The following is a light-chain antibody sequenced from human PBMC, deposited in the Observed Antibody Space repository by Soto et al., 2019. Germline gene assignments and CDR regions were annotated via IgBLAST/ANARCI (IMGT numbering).Light chain of an antibody. J-gene: IGKJ2*01. Sequence: EIVLMQSPGTLSLSPGERATLSCRASQSINSGYLAWYQQKPGQAPRLLIYGASSRATGIPDRFSGSGSGTDFTLTISRLEPEDFAVYYCQRYGNSPLYTFGQGTKLEIK. V-gene: IGKV3-20*01. CDR3: QRYGNSPLYT. CDR1: QSINSGY. CDR2: GAS.